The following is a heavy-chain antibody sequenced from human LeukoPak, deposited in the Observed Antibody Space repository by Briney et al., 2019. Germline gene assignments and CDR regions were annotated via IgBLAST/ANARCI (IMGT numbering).Heavy chain of an antibody. CDR1: GGSFSGYY. CDR2: INHSGST. V-gene: IGHV4-34*01. Sequence: SETLSLTCAVYGGSFSGYYWSRIRQPPGKGLEWIGEINHSGSTNYNPSLKSRVTISVDTSKNQFFLKLSSVTAADTAVYYCARGGPLLGYCSSTSCYAGYYFDYWGQGTLVTVSS. J-gene: IGHJ4*02. D-gene: IGHD2-2*01. CDR3: ARGGPLLGYCSSTSCYAGYYFDY.